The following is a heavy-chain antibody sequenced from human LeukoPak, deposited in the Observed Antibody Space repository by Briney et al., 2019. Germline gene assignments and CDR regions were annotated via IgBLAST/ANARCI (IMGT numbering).Heavy chain of an antibody. Sequence: ASVKVSCKASGYTFTGYYMHWVRQAPGQGLEWMGWINPNSGGTNYARKFQGRVTMTRDTSISTAYMELSRLRSDDTAVYYCGRDLFIGYCSGGRCYGLADYWGRGTRVTVSS. CDR2: INPNSGGT. V-gene: IGHV1-2*02. D-gene: IGHD2-15*01. CDR1: GYTFTGYY. CDR3: GRDLFIGYCSGGRCYGLADY. J-gene: IGHJ4*02.